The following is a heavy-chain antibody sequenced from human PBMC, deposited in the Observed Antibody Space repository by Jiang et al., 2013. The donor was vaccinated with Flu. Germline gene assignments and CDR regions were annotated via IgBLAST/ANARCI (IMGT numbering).Heavy chain of an antibody. Sequence: KPTQTLTLTCTFSGFSLTTSGVGGGRGSGQPPRKGPSEWLALIYWDDEERYRPSLKTRLTITKDTSKNQVVLTMTNMDPVDTATYFCAHFGYGDFVGWFRPWGQGTLVTVSS. CDR1: GFSLTTSGVG. V-gene: IGHV2-5*02. CDR2: IYWDDEE. D-gene: IGHD4-17*01. CDR3: AHFGYGDFVGWFRP. J-gene: IGHJ5*02.